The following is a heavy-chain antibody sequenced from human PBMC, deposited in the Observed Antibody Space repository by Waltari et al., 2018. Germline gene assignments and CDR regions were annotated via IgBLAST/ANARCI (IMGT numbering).Heavy chain of an antibody. J-gene: IGHJ4*02. CDR2: ISVSSGTV. CDR1: AISFEDSG. Sequence: EVQFVESGGDFVQLGGSLRLSGAISAISFEDSGIHWVRQPPGKGLEWVSGISVSSGTVGYANSVKGRFTISRDNAKNSLYLQMDSLRPEDMAFYYCAKGALGLFQLLSPLHYWGQGTLVTVSS. CDR3: AKGALGLFQLLSPLHY. D-gene: IGHD2-2*01. V-gene: IGHV3-9*03.